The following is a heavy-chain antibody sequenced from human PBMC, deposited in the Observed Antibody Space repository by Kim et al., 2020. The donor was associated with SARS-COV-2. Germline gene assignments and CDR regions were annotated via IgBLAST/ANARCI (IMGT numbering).Heavy chain of an antibody. V-gene: IGHV3-9*01. J-gene: IGHJ6*04. D-gene: IGHD2-15*01. CDR2: ISWNSGSI. CDR3: ARNMWADVVTAVDV. Sequence: GGSLRLSCAVSGFTFADYAMHWVRQAPGKGLEWVSGISWNSGSIGYADSVKGRFTISRDNAKRSLYLQMNSLRGEDTALYFCARNMWADVVTAVDVWGKGTTVTVSS. CDR1: GFTFADYA.